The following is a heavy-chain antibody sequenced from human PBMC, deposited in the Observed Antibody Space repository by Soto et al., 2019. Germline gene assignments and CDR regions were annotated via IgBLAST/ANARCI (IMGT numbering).Heavy chain of an antibody. CDR3: AKRVVGATTGTHYFDY. CDR2: ISGSGGGT. CDR1: GFTFSSYA. Sequence: PGGSLRLSCAASGFTFSSYAMSWVRRAPGKGLEWVSAISGSGGGTYYADSVKGRFTISRDNSKNTLYLQMNSLRAEDTAVYYCAKRVVGATTGTHYFDYWGQGTLVTVSS. D-gene: IGHD1-26*01. V-gene: IGHV3-23*01. J-gene: IGHJ4*02.